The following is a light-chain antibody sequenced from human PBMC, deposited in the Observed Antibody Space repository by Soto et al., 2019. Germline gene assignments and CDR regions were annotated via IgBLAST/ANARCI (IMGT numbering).Light chain of an antibody. CDR1: QNINNL. CDR3: QQSYNTPIT. V-gene: IGKV1-39*01. CDR2: AAS. J-gene: IGKJ5*01. Sequence: IKMTQSPSSLSASVGYRVTITCRASQNINNLLNWYQHKPGKAPKLLIYAASSVQSGVPSRFSGSGSGTDFTLIISTLQPEDFATYSCQQSYNTPITFGQGTRLEI.